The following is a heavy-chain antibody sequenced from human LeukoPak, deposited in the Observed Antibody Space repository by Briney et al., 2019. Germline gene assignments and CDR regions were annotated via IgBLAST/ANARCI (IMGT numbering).Heavy chain of an antibody. V-gene: IGHV4-34*01. CDR3: ARGGGVRYSSSRYRYYFDY. CDR2: INHSGST. D-gene: IGHD6-13*01. Sequence: PSETLSLTCAVYGGSFSGYYWSWIRQPPGKGLEWIGEINHSGSTNYNPSLKSRVTISVDTSKNQFSLKLSSVTAADTAVYYCARGGGVRYSSSRYRYYFDYWGQGTLVTVSS. CDR1: GGSFSGYY. J-gene: IGHJ4*02.